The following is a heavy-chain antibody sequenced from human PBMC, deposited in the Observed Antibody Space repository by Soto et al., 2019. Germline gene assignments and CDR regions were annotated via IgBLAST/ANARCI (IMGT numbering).Heavy chain of an antibody. J-gene: IGHJ6*02. D-gene: IGHD6-19*01. CDR2: IIPILGIT. CDR1: GGTFSSYT. Sequence: QVQLVQSGAEVKKPESSVKVSCKASGGTFSSYTISWVRQAPGQGLEWMGRIIPILGITNYAQKFQGRVTITADKSTSTAYMELISLRSEDTAVYYCAIAVAGTHGIDVWGQGTTVTVSS. CDR3: AIAVAGTHGIDV. V-gene: IGHV1-69*02.